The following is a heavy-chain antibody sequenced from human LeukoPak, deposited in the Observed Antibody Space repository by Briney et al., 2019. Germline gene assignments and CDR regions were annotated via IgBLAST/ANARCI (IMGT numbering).Heavy chain of an antibody. CDR3: ARVAVAGHFHY. CDR1: GGSISSGSYY. V-gene: IGHV4-61*02. Sequence: SETLSLTCTVSGGSISSGSYYWSWIRQPAGKGLEWIGRIYTSGSTNYNPSLKSRVTMSVDTSKNQFSLKLSSVTAADTAVYYCARVAVAGHFHYWGQGTLVTVSS. CDR2: IYTSGST. J-gene: IGHJ4*02. D-gene: IGHD6-19*01.